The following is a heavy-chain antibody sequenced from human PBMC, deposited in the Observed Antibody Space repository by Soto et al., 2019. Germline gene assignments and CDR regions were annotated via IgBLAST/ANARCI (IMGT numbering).Heavy chain of an antibody. J-gene: IGHJ6*02. Sequence: QVQLVESGGGVVQPGRSLRLSCAAPGFTFRSYGMHWVRQAPGKGLEWVAVTSYDGSEKYYADSVKGRFTISRDNSKNTLYLQMNSLRAEDTAVYYCAKDSYYDFWSGYSANYYYGMDVWGQGTTVTVSS. V-gene: IGHV3-30*18. CDR2: TSYDGSEK. D-gene: IGHD3-3*01. CDR1: GFTFRSYG. CDR3: AKDSYYDFWSGYSANYYYGMDV.